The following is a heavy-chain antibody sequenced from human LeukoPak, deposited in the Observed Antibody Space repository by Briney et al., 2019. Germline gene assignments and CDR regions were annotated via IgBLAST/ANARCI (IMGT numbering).Heavy chain of an antibody. J-gene: IGHJ1*01. CDR2: IIPILGIA. CDR3: ARDNSSPGPFQH. CDR1: GGTFSSYA. V-gene: IGHV1-69*04. D-gene: IGHD6-19*01. Sequence: SVKVSCKASGGTFSSYAISWMRQAPGQGLEWMGRIIPILGIANYAQKFQGRVTITADKSTSTAYMELSSLRSDDTAVYYCARDNSSPGPFQHWGQGTLVTVSS.